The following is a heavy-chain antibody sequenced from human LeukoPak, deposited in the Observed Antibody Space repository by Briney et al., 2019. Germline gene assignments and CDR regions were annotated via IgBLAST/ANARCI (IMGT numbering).Heavy chain of an antibody. CDR1: GYSINSGDY. CDR3: ARTYYDFWSGHYYYYMDV. D-gene: IGHD3-3*01. J-gene: IGHJ6*03. Sequence: PSETLSLTCTVSGYSINSGDYWGWIRQPPGKGLEWIGSIHYSGSTYFNPSLKSRVTILVDSSKSQFSLKLSSVTAADTAVYYCARTYYDFWSGHYYYYMDVWGKGTTVTVSS. V-gene: IGHV4-38-2*02. CDR2: IHYSGST.